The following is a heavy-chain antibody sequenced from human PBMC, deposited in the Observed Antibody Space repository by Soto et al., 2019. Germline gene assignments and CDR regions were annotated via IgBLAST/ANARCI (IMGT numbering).Heavy chain of an antibody. CDR1: GGSISSGGYY. D-gene: IGHD4-17*01. CDR2: IYYSGST. J-gene: IGHJ3*02. CDR3: ARMTTNDAFDI. V-gene: IGHV4-31*03. Sequence: SETLFLTCTVSGGSISSGGYYWSWIRQHPGKGLEWIGYIYYSGSTYYNPSLKSRVTISVDTSKNQFSLKLSSVTAADTAVYYCARMTTNDAFDIWGQGTMVTVSS.